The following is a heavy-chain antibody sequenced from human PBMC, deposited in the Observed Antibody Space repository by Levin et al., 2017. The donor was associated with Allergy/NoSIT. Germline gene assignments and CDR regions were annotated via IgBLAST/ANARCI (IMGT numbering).Heavy chain of an antibody. J-gene: IGHJ4*01. D-gene: IGHD2-21*02. CDR3: ARAWGRGDHFDH. Sequence: PSDTLSLTCAVYGGSLSDYFWIWIRQSPVKGLEWIGEIKYDGFTNYNPSLGSRVAISLDMSKNQFALKLSSVTAADTAVYYCARAWGRGDHFDHWGRGSPVTVSS. CDR1: GGSLSDYF. V-gene: IGHV4-34*01. CDR2: IKYDGFT.